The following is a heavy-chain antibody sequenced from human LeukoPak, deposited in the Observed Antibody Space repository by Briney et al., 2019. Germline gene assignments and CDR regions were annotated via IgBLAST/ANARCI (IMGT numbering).Heavy chain of an antibody. CDR3: ARGTAAGGGLPY. CDR1: GFIFSNHG. D-gene: IGHD6-13*01. J-gene: IGHJ4*02. Sequence: GGSLRLSCAASGFIFSNHGMNWVRQAPGKGLEWVSGIGDSGVTTYYADSVKGRFTVSRDNSKNMVYLQMSSLRAEDAAVYYCARGTAAGGGLPYWGQGTLVTVSS. CDR2: IGDSGVTT. V-gene: IGHV3-23*01.